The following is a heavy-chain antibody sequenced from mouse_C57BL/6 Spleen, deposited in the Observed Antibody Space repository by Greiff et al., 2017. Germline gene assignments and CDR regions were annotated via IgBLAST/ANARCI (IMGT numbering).Heavy chain of an antibody. CDR1: GFTFSNYW. D-gene: IGHD2-4*01. CDR3: TDDSDYDDMDY. Sequence: EVKVEESGGGLVQPGGSMKLSCVASGFTFSNYWMNWVRQSPEKGLEWVAQIRLKSDNYATHYAESVKGRFTISRDDSKSSVYLQMNNLRAEDTGIDYCTDDSDYDDMDYWGQGTSVTVSS. CDR2: IRLKSDNYAT. V-gene: IGHV6-3*01. J-gene: IGHJ4*01.